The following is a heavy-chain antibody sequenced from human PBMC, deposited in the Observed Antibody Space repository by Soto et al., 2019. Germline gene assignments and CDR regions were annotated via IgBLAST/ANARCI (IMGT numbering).Heavy chain of an antibody. CDR1: GFTINNAW. J-gene: IGHJ4*02. Sequence: PGGSLRLSCAASGFTINNAWMRWVRQAPGKGLEWVGRINSKGNGGTADYAAPVKGRFTISRDDTQSMLYLQMNSLKTEDTAVYYCITTYRATPARPYLDLWGQGTPVTVSS. CDR2: INSKGNGGTA. D-gene: IGHD1-26*01. CDR3: ITTYRATPARPYLDL. V-gene: IGHV3-15*01.